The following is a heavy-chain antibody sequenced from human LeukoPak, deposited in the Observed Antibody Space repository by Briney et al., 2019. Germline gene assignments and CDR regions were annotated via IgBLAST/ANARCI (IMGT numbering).Heavy chain of an antibody. D-gene: IGHD2-15*01. Sequence: SDTLSLTSTVSGGSISSYYWSWIRQPPGKGLEWIGYIDYSGSTNYNPSLKSRVTISVDTSKNQFSLKLSSVTAADTAVYYCARRDGWSPFDYWGQGTLVTVSS. V-gene: IGHV4-59*08. J-gene: IGHJ4*02. CDR1: GGSISSYY. CDR3: ARRDGWSPFDY. CDR2: IDYSGST.